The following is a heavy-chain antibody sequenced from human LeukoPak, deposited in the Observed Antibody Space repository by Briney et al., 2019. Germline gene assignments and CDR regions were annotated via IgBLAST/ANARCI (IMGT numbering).Heavy chain of an antibody. J-gene: IGHJ6*03. CDR3: ARPLSGTRPRYYYYYMDV. D-gene: IGHD3-3*01. CDR1: GYTFTSYD. V-gene: IGHV1-8*01. CDR2: MNPNSGNT. Sequence: GASVKVSCKASGYTFTSYDINWVRQATGQGLEWMGWMNPNSGNTGYAQKFQGRVTMTRNTSISTAYMELSSLRSEDTAVYYCARPLSGTRPRYYYYYMDVWGKGTTVTVSS.